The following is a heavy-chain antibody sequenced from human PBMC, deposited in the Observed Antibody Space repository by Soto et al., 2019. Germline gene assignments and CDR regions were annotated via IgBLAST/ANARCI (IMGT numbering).Heavy chain of an antibody. Sequence: GGSLRLSCAASGFPFSDYWMNWVRQAPGKGLEWVANIKQDGSERNYVDSVKGRFTISRDNAKKSLFLQMNSLRVEDTAVYYCARDKTGTNYYNGLDVWGQGTTVTVSS. CDR1: GFPFSDYW. J-gene: IGHJ6*02. D-gene: IGHD1-1*01. CDR3: ARDKTGTNYYNGLDV. V-gene: IGHV3-7*01. CDR2: IKQDGSER.